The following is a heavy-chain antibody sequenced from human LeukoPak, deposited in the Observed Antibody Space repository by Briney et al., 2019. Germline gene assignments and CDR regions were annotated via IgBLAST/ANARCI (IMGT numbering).Heavy chain of an antibody. CDR3: ARDEGSAYPFDY. CDR1: GGSITNYY. CDR2: IYYSGST. J-gene: IGHJ4*02. V-gene: IGHV4-59*12. Sequence: PSETLSLTCTVSGGSITNYYWSWIRQPPGKGLEWIGYIYYSGSTYYNPSLKSRVTISVDTSKNQFSLNLNSVTAADTAVYFCARDEGSAYPFDYWGQGTLVTVSS. D-gene: IGHD3-22*01.